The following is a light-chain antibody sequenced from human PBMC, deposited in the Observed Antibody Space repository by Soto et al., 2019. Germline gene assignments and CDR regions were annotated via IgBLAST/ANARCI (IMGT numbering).Light chain of an antibody. CDR3: QQYGNSPYT. Sequence: EIVLAQSPGTLPLSPGERATLSCRASQSVSSSYLAWYQQKPGQAPRLLIYGASSRATGIPDRFSGSGSGTDFTLTISRLEPEDFAVYYCQQYGNSPYTFGQGTKVEIK. CDR1: QSVSSSY. CDR2: GAS. V-gene: IGKV3-20*01. J-gene: IGKJ2*01.